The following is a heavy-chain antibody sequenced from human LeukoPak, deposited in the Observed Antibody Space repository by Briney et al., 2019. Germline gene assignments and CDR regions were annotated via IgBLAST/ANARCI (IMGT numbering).Heavy chain of an antibody. CDR1: GDSISSGSYC. CDR3: ARHVMRSGITMVRGVIITGNWFDP. D-gene: IGHD3-10*01. CDR2: ICASGST. V-gene: IGHV4-61*02. Sequence: SQTLSLTCPVSGDSISSGSYCWNWVRQPAGKGLEWIGRICASGSTDYNPSLKSRVTISVDTSKNQFSLKLSSVTAADTAVYYCARHVMRSGITMVRGVIITGNWFDPWGQGTLVTVSS. J-gene: IGHJ5*02.